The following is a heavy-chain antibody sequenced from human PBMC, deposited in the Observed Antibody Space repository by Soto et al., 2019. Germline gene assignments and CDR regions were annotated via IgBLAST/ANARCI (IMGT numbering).Heavy chain of an antibody. CDR1: GGSISSGGYS. Sequence: SETLSLTCAVSGGSISSGGYSWSWIRQPPGKGLEWIGYIYHSGSTYYNPSLKSRVTISVDRSKNQFSLKLSSVTAADTAVYYCARGAMGSSGWYNDAFDIWGQGTMVTVSS. J-gene: IGHJ3*02. CDR2: IYHSGST. CDR3: ARGAMGSSGWYNDAFDI. V-gene: IGHV4-30-2*01. D-gene: IGHD6-19*01.